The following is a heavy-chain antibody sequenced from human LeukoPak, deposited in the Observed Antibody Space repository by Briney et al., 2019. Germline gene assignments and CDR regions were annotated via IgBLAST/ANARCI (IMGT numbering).Heavy chain of an antibody. CDR3: ARGYCSSTSCYGGNGMDV. CDR1: GGTFSSYA. V-gene: IGHV1-69*13. CDR2: IIPIFGTA. Sequence: SVKVSCKASGGTFSSYAISWVRQAPGQGLEWMGGIIPIFGTANYAQKFQGRVTITADESTSTAYMELSSLRSEDTAVYYCARGYCSSTSCYGGNGMDVWGQGTTVTVSS. J-gene: IGHJ6*02. D-gene: IGHD2-2*01.